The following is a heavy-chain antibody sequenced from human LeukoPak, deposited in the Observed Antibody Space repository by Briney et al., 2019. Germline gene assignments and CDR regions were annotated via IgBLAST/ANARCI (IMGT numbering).Heavy chain of an antibody. V-gene: IGHV4-4*07. CDR2: INTSGTT. CDR3: ARGKVVAGTPGQNSWDH. J-gene: IGHJ4*02. CDR1: GGSISNYY. D-gene: IGHD6-19*01. Sequence: SETLSLTCTVSGGSISNYYWNWIRQPAGKGLEWIGRINTSGTTNYNPSLKSRVSMSVDTSKNQFSLKLSSVTAADTAGYYCARGKVVAGTPGQNSWDHWGQGTLVTVSS.